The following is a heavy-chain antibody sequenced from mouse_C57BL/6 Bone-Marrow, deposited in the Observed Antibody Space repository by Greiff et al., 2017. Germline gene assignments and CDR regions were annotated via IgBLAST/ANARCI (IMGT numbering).Heavy chain of an antibody. CDR1: GFTFSSYG. Sequence: EVHLVESGGDLVKPGGSLKLSCAASGFTFSSYGMSWVRQTPDKRLEWVATISSGGSYTYYPDSVKGRVTLSRDNAKNTLYLQMSSLKSEDTAMYYCARHGGNYKRANCYFDVWGTGTTVTVSS. J-gene: IGHJ1*03. V-gene: IGHV5-6*01. D-gene: IGHD2-1*01. CDR3: ARHGGNYKRANCYFDV. CDR2: ISSGGSYT.